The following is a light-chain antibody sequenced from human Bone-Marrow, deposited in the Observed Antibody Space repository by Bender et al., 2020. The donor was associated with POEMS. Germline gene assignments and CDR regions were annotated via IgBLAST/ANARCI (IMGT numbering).Light chain of an antibody. J-gene: IGLJ7*02. CDR2: GNN. CDR3: QSYGRSLNVL. V-gene: IGLV1-40*01. Sequence: QSVLTQPPSVSGAPGLRVTISCTGSSSNIGAGYDVYWYQQFPGTAPKLLIYGNNNRPSGFPVRFSGPKSGPSASLVISGLQTKDEAEYHCQSYGRSLNVLFGGGPQLPA. CDR1: SSNIGAGYD.